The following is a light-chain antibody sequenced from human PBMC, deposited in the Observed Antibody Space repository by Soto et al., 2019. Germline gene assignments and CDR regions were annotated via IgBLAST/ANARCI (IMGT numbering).Light chain of an antibody. V-gene: IGKV1-5*01. Sequence: DIQMAQSPATLSASVGERVTITCRARQRISSWLAWYQQKPGKXPKLRIYDASSLESGVPSRFSGSGSGTEFNLTISSLKPYDFATYYCQHYNSYSEAFGQGTKVHIK. J-gene: IGKJ1*01. CDR2: DAS. CDR1: QRISSW. CDR3: QHYNSYSEA.